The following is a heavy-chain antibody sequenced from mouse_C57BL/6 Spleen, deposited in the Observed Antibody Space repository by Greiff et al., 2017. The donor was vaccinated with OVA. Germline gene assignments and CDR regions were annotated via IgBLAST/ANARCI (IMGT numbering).Heavy chain of an antibody. CDR2: IDPETGGT. CDR1: GYTFTDYE. J-gene: IGHJ2*01. V-gene: IGHV1-15*01. Sequence: VQLQQSGAELVRPGASVTLSCKASGYTFTDYEMHWVKQTPVHGLEWIGAIDPETGGTAYNQKFKGKAILTADKSSSTAYLELRSLTSEDSAVYYCTRGGNYGSPYYFDYWGQGTTLTVSS. D-gene: IGHD2-1*01. CDR3: TRGGNYGSPYYFDY.